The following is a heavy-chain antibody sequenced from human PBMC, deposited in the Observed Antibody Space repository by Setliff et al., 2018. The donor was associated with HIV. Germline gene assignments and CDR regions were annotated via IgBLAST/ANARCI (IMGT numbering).Heavy chain of an antibody. CDR2: IYPGDSDI. D-gene: IGHD3-9*01. Sequence: GESLKISCEASGYTFTNYWIGWVRQMPGKGLEWMGIIYPGDSDIIYSPSFQGQVTISADKSITTAYLQWSGLRASDTAMYYCAKGGGLSFRYHDWFVKIWGQGTLVTVSS. V-gene: IGHV5-51*01. J-gene: IGHJ3*02. CDR1: GYTFTNYW. CDR3: AKGGGLSFRYHDWFVKI.